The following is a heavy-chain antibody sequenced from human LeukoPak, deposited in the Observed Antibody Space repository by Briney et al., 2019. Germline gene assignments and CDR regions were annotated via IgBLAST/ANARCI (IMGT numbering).Heavy chain of an antibody. CDR3: ASPTSYYDSSGYFDS. D-gene: IGHD3-22*01. CDR2: INSDGSKT. Sequence: GGSLRLSCAASGFIFSTYWMHWVRQVPGKGLVWVAHINSDGSKTFYADSVKGRFTIPRDNAKNTLYLQMNSLRTEDTAVYYCASPTSYYDSSGYFDSWGQGTLVTVSS. CDR1: GFIFSTYW. V-gene: IGHV3-74*01. J-gene: IGHJ4*02.